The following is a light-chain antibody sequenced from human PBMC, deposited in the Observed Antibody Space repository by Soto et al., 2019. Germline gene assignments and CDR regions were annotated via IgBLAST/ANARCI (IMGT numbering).Light chain of an antibody. CDR1: SSDVGGYNY. V-gene: IGLV2-8*01. J-gene: IGLJ2*01. CDR2: EVT. CDR3: SSYGGFNNVL. Sequence: QSALTQPPSASGSPGQSVIISCTGTSSDVGGYNYVSWYQQHPGKAPKLIIYEVTKRLSGVPYRFSGSKSGNTASLTVSGLQTEDEADYYCSSYGGFNNVLFGGGTKLTVL.